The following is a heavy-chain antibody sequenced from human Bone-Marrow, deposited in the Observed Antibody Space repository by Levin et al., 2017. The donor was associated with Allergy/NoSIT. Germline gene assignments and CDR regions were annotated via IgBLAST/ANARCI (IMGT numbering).Heavy chain of an antibody. CDR1: GFNISPYA. J-gene: IGHJ4*02. CDR3: STWGFKLGVDY. CDR2: IVYDGTKV. D-gene: IGHD6-13*01. Sequence: GGSLRLSCVGSGFNISPYAMNWVRQAPGKGLEWVANIVYDGTKVYYGDSMRGRFTLSRDNSKNTMYLEMNSLTTEDTAIYYCSTWGFKLGVDYWGQGILVTVSS. V-gene: IGHV3-30*02.